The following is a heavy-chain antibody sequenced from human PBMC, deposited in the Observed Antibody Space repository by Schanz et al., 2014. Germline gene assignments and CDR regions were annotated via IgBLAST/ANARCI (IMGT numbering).Heavy chain of an antibody. CDR3: ARLSVAGRPRVNYWYFDL. D-gene: IGHD6-19*01. Sequence: QVQLVQSGAEVKKPGASVKVSCKASGYTTFTDYYIHWVRQAPGQGLEWMGWINPNSGDTNYAQKFQGWVTMTRDTSISTAYMEVSRLKSDDTAVYYCARLSVAGRPRVNYWYFDLWGRGTLVTVSA. J-gene: IGHJ2*01. CDR2: INPNSGDT. V-gene: IGHV1-2*04. CDR1: GYTTFTDYY.